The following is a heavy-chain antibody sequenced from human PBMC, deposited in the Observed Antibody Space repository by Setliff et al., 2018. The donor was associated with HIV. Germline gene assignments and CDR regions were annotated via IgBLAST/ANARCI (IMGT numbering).Heavy chain of an antibody. J-gene: IGHJ2*01. V-gene: IGHV4-59*01. Sequence: PSETLSLTCTVSGGSLTGYYWSWIRQPQGKGLEWIGYIYFNGNTNLNPSLESRLTMSVDTSKNQFSLKLNSVTAADTAVYYCVREVGYFDFWGRGTRVTVPQ. CDR2: IYFNGNT. CDR3: VREVGYFDF. D-gene: IGHD1-26*01. CDR1: GGSLTGYY.